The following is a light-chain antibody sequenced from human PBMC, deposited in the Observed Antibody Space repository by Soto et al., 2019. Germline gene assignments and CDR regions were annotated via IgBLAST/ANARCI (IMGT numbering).Light chain of an antibody. CDR2: WAS. V-gene: IGKV4-1*01. CDR1: QSVLYSSNNKNY. Sequence: DIVMTQSPDSLAVSLGERATINCKSSQSVLYSSNNKNYLAWFQQKPGQPPKLLIYWASTRESGVPDRFRGGGSGTDFTLTISSLQAEDVAVYYCQQYYSHPPLTFGQGTKVEIK. J-gene: IGKJ1*01. CDR3: QQYYSHPPLT.